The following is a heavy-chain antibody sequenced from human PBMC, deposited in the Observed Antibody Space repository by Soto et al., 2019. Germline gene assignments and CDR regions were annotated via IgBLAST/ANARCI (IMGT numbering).Heavy chain of an antibody. CDR1: GYIFTYYF. D-gene: IGHD2-8*01. CDR3: ERFIRGFEKWCDP. V-gene: IGHV5-51*01. Sequence: GDALKISCKCSGYIFTYYFIALGREMPGKGLEWMGIIYPDDSYTRYIPSFQVQVTISADKSINTDYLQWSSLKASDTSMYYCERFIRGFEKWCDPWGQGTLVTVSS. CDR2: IYPDDSYT. J-gene: IGHJ5*02.